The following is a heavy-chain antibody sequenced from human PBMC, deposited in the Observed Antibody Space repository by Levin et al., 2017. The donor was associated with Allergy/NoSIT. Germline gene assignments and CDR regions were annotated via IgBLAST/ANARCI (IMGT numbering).Heavy chain of an antibody. Sequence: HGESLKISCQGSGYSFTSYWIGWVRQMPGKGLEWVGIIYPGDSDTRYSPSFQGQVTISADKSISTAYLQWSSLKASDTAIYYCARRGTRDYYYYMDVWGKGTTVTVSS. V-gene: IGHV5-51*01. CDR3: ARRGTRDYYYYMDV. CDR2: IYPGDSDT. J-gene: IGHJ6*03. D-gene: IGHD1-1*01. CDR1: GYSFTSYW.